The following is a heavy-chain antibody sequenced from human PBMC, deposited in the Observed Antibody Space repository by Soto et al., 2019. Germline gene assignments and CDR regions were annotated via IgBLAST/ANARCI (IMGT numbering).Heavy chain of an antibody. CDR2: INYSGST. CDR1: GGSFSGYY. Sequence: SETVSLTCAVSGGSFSGYYWGWVRQPPGKGLEWVGEINYSGSTNYNPSLKRRVTISVDTSKNQVSLKVTSVTAADTAMYYCARRNYFYALDVWGQGTTVTVSS. V-gene: IGHV4-34*01. J-gene: IGHJ6*02. CDR3: ARRNYFYALDV.